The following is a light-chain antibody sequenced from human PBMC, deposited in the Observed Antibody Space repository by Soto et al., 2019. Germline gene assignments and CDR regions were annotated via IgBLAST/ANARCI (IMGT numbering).Light chain of an antibody. CDR2: GAS. CDR1: QSVSSGY. Sequence: ETVMTQSPGTLSLSPGERATLSCRASQSVSSGYFAWYQQKPGQDPRLLIFGASNRATGIPDRFTGSGSGTDFTLTISRLEPEDFAVYYCQQYGISQNTVGQGTKLEIK. J-gene: IGKJ2*01. V-gene: IGKV3-20*01. CDR3: QQYGISQNT.